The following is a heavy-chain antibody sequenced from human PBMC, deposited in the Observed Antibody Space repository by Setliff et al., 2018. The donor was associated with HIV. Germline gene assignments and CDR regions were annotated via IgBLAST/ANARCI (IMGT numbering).Heavy chain of an antibody. CDR2: INPSGGST. CDR1: GYTFPSFY. V-gene: IGHV1-46*01. Sequence: ASVKVSCKASGYTFPSFYVHWVRQAPGQGLEWMGIINPSGGSTSYAQKFQGRVTMTRDTSTSTVYMELSSLRSEDTAVYYCARVGTMVRGGRGAFDIWGQGTMVTGS. D-gene: IGHD3-10*01. CDR3: ARVGTMVRGGRGAFDI. J-gene: IGHJ3*02.